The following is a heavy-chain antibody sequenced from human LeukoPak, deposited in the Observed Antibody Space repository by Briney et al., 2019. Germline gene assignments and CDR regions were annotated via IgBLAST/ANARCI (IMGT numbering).Heavy chain of an antibody. CDR1: GFTFSNAW. CDR3: TTSTDYNWFDP. Sequence: GGSLRLSCAASGFTFSNAWMSWVRQAPGKGLGWVGRIKSKTDGGTTDYAAPVKGRFTISRDDSKNTLYLQMNSLKTEDTAVYYCTTSTDYNWFDPWGQGTLVTVSS. V-gene: IGHV3-15*01. D-gene: IGHD2-2*01. J-gene: IGHJ5*02. CDR2: IKSKTDGGTT.